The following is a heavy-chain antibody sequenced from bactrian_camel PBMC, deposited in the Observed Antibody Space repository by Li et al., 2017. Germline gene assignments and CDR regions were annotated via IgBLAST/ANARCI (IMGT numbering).Heavy chain of an antibody. J-gene: IGHJ4*01. D-gene: IGHD6*01. Sequence: DVQLVESGGGLVQPGGSLRLSCSVSGFTFSSYAMSWVRQAPGKGLEWVSAINSGGGSTYYADSVKGRFTISRDNAKNTLYLQLSSLKTEDTAMYYCVRGISWFNYWGQGTQVTVS. CDR2: INSGGGST. V-gene: IGHV3S31*01. CDR3: VRGISWFNY. CDR1: GFTFSSYA.